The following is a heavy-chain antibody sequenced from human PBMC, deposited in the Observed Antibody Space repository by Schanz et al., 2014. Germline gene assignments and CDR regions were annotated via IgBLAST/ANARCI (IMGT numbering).Heavy chain of an antibody. D-gene: IGHD4-17*01. Sequence: EVQLVESGGGLVQPGGSLRLSCAASGFTFSTYWMHWVRQAPGKGLEWVANIKQDGSEKYYVDSVKGRFTISRDNAKNSLYLQMNSLTAEDTAVYYCARDAVTSVLTPGFYYWGQGTLVTVSS. V-gene: IGHV3-7*01. CDR2: IKQDGSEK. CDR3: ARDAVTSVLTPGFYY. CDR1: GFTFSTYW. J-gene: IGHJ4*02.